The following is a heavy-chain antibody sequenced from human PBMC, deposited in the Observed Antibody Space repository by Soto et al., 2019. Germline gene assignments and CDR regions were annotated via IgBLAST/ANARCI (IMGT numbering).Heavy chain of an antibody. D-gene: IGHD6-13*01. Sequence: SETLSLTCAISGASSFSGYYWSWIRQSPGKGLEWIGEINHSGNTNYNPSLKSRVTISLDTSKIQFSLKVNSVTAADTAVYYCVRGLRTRQQQRTYYFDSWGQGTLVTVSS. CDR1: GASSFSGYY. J-gene: IGHJ4*02. CDR3: VRGLRTRQQQRTYYFDS. V-gene: IGHV4-34*01. CDR2: INHSGNT.